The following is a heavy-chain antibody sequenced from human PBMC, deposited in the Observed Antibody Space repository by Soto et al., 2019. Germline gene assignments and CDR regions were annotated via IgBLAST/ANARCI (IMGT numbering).Heavy chain of an antibody. Sequence: RHXPXXXLGXIGSXFYXVSTYYNPSLKSRVTVSVDTSKNQFSLNLRSVTAADTAVYYCARLPSRHLVDYWGQGTLVTVSS. D-gene: IGHD3-3*02. CDR3: ARLPSRHLVDY. V-gene: IGHV4-39*01. J-gene: IGHJ4*02. CDR2: XFYXVST.